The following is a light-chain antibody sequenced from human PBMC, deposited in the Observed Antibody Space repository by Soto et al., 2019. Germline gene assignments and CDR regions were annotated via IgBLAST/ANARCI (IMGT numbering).Light chain of an antibody. CDR3: QQYKSYPLI. V-gene: IGKV3-20*01. J-gene: IGKJ4*01. CDR2: GAS. CDR1: QSVSSSF. Sequence: EIVLTQSPGTLSLSPGEGATLSCRASQSVSSSFLAWYQQKPGQAPRLLIYGASSRATGIPDRFSGSGSGTDFTLTISRLEPEDFATYYCQQYKSYPLIFGGGTKVEIK.